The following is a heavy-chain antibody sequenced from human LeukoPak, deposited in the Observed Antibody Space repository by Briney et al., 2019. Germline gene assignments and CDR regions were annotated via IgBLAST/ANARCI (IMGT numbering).Heavy chain of an antibody. CDR1: GYTFTGYY. D-gene: IGHD6-13*01. CDR2: IIPIFGTA. V-gene: IGHV1-69*06. Sequence: SVKVSCKASGYTFTGYYMHWVRQAPGQGLEWMGGIIPIFGTANYAQKFQGRVTITADKSTSTAYMELSSLRSEDTAVYYCARGIAAAGTSYYYYYMDVWGEGTTVTVSS. CDR3: ARGIAAAGTSYYYYYMDV. J-gene: IGHJ6*03.